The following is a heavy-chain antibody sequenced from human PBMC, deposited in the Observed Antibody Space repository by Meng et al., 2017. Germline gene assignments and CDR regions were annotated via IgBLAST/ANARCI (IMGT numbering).Heavy chain of an antibody. V-gene: IGHV1-69*01. Sequence: QVQLGTSGAEVKKPGSSVKVSCKASGGTFSSYAISWVRQAPGQGLEWMGGIIPIFGTANYAQKFQGRVTITADESTSTAYMELSSLRSEDTAVYYCAREPRDGPKTNWFDPWGQGTLVTVSS. D-gene: IGHD5-24*01. CDR2: IIPIFGTA. CDR1: GGTFSSYA. CDR3: AREPRDGPKTNWFDP. J-gene: IGHJ5*02.